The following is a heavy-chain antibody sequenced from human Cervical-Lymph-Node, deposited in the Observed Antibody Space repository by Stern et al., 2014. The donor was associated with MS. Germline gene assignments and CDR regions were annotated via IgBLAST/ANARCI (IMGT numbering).Heavy chain of an antibody. V-gene: IGHV3-33*01. Sequence: VQLVESGGGVVQSGRSLRLSCAASGFNFSNSGMHWVRQAPGKGLEWVTIMWFDGSKIFYADSVKGRFTISRDNSKNTLYLQMNSLRAEDTAVYYCARKRRKGYDMDVWGQGTTVTVSS. CDR2: MWFDGSKI. CDR3: ARKRRKGYDMDV. J-gene: IGHJ6*02. D-gene: IGHD1-14*01. CDR1: GFNFSNSG.